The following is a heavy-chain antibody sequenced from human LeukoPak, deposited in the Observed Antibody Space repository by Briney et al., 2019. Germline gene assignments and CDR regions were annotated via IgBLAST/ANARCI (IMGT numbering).Heavy chain of an antibody. CDR2: ISYDGSNK. D-gene: IGHD6-19*01. CDR1: GFTFSSYA. V-gene: IGHV3-30*04. CDR3: ARDGGWTRPWDY. J-gene: IGHJ4*02. Sequence: PGGSLRLSCAASGFTFSSYAMHWVRQAPGKGLEWVAVISYDGSNKYYADSVKGRFTISRDNSKNTLYLQMNSLRAEDTAVYYCARDGGWTRPWDYWGQGTLVTVSS.